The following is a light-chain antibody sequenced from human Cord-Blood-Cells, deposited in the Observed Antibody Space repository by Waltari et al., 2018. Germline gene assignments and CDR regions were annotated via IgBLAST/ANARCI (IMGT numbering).Light chain of an antibody. CDR1: SSDVGGYNY. V-gene: IGLV2-14*01. CDR3: SSYTSSSTLV. CDR2: EVS. J-gene: IGLJ2*01. Sequence: QSALTQPASVSGSPGQSITISFTGTSSDVGGYNYASWYQQHPGKAPKLMIYEVSNRPLGVSNRFSGSKSGNTASLTISGLQAEDEADYYCSSYTSSSTLVFGGGTKLTVL.